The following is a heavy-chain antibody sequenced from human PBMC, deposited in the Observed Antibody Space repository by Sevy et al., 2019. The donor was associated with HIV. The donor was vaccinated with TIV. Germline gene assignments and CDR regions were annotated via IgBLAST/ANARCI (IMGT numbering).Heavy chain of an antibody. CDR3: AKRPSLFYLLDY. D-gene: IGHD3-3*01. V-gene: IGHV3-30*18. CDR1: GFTFSNYG. J-gene: IGHJ4*02. CDR2: ISYDGSKK. Sequence: GGYLRLSCAASGFTFSNYGMHWVRQAPGKGLEWVAVISYDGSKKYYADSVKGRFTISRDNSKNTLYLQMNSLGTEDTAVYYCAKRPSLFYLLDYWGQGTLVTVSS.